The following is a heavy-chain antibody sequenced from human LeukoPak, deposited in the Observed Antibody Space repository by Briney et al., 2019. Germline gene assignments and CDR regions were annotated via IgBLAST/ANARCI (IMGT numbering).Heavy chain of an antibody. Sequence: GGSLRLSCAASGFVFSTYAMGWVRQAPGEGLEWVSDISSSGDNTYYADSVKGQFTISRDNSKNTLDLQMNSLRAEDTAMYHCAKVKALDAVASYFDYWGQGTLVTVSS. V-gene: IGHV3-23*01. CDR3: AKVKALDAVASYFDY. CDR2: ISSSGDNT. CDR1: GFVFSTYA. D-gene: IGHD1-1*01. J-gene: IGHJ4*02.